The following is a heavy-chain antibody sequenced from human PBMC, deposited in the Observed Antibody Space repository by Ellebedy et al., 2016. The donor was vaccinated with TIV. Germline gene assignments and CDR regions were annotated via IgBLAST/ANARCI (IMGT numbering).Heavy chain of an antibody. CDR3: ARDARFIDQQHNWFDP. Sequence: GESLKISCAASGFIFSDYYMNWIRQASGKGLEWVSYISSGGGTISYADSVKGRFTISRDNAKNLVFLQMNSLRDEDTAVYYCARDARFIDQQHNWFDPWGQGALVTISS. V-gene: IGHV3-11*01. CDR2: ISSGGGTI. J-gene: IGHJ5*02. CDR1: GFIFSDYY. D-gene: IGHD6-13*01.